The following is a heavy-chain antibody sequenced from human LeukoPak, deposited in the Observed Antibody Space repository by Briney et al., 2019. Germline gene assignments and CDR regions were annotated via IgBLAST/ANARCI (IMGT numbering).Heavy chain of an antibody. V-gene: IGHV4-4*07. CDR3: ARDAPRRGYSYGYDWWYFDY. D-gene: IGHD5-18*01. CDR2: IYTSGST. Sequence: SETLSLTCTVSGYSISSGYYWSWIRQPAGKGLEWIGRIYTSGSTNYNPSLKSRVTMSVDTSKNQFSLKLSSVTAADTAVYYCARDAPRRGYSYGYDWWYFDYWGQGTLVTVSS. CDR1: GYSISSGYY. J-gene: IGHJ4*02.